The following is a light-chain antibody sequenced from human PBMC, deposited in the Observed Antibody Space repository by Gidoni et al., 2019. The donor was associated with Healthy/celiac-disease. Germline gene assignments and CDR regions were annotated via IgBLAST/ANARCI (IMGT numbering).Light chain of an antibody. Sequence: EILSTQSPATLALSPGEGATLSCRASQSVSSYLAWYQQKPGQAPRLLIYDASNRATGIPARFSGSGSGTDFTLTISSLEPEDFAVYYCQQRSNWPLTLTFGGGTKVEIK. V-gene: IGKV3-11*01. CDR2: DAS. CDR3: QQRSNWPLTLT. CDR1: QSVSSY. J-gene: IGKJ4*01.